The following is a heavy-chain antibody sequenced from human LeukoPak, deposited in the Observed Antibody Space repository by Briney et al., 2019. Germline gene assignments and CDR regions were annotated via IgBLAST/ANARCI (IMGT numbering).Heavy chain of an antibody. CDR1: GYTFTSYD. J-gene: IGHJ4*02. V-gene: IGHV1-46*01. Sequence: ASVKVSCNASGYTFTSYDMHWLRQAPGQGLDWIGIINPSGVITSYAQKFQGRVTMNSATSTSTVYMELSSLRSEDTAVYYCARVKQDSSGYYPLDYWGQGTLVTVSS. CDR3: ARVKQDSSGYYPLDY. CDR2: INPSGVIT. D-gene: IGHD3-22*01.